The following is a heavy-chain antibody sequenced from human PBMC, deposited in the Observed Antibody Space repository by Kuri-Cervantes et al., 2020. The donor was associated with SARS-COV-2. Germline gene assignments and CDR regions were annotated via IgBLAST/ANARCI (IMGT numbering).Heavy chain of an antibody. CDR1: GYTFTSYG. Sequence: ASVKVSCKASGYTFTSYGISWVRQAPGQALEGMGWISAYNGNTNYAQKLQGRVTMTTDTSTSTAYMELRSLRSDDPAVYYCARDRQGGRIRITIFGVASYGMDVWGQGTTVTVSS. D-gene: IGHD3-3*01. V-gene: IGHV1-18*04. CDR3: ARDRQGGRIRITIFGVASYGMDV. J-gene: IGHJ6*02. CDR2: ISAYNGNT.